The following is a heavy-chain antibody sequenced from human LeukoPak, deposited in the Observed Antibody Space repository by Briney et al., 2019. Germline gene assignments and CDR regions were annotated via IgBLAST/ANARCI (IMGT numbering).Heavy chain of an antibody. CDR3: ARGLGDFHP. Sequence: PSETLSLTCTVSGGSISSSSYYWGWIRQPPGKGLEWIGSIYYSGSTYYNPSLKSRVTISVDTSKSQFSLKMTSMTAADTAVYYCARGLGDFHPWGQGTLVTVSS. CDR1: GGSISSSSYY. V-gene: IGHV4-39*07. J-gene: IGHJ5*02. CDR2: IYYSGST.